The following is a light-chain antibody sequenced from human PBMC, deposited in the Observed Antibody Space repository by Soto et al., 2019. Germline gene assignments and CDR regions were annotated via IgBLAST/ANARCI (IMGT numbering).Light chain of an antibody. Sequence: QSALTQPPSVSGSPGQSVTISCTGTSSDVGSYSSVSWYQQPPGTAPKLMIYEVRNRPSGVPDRFSGSKSGNTASLTISGLQPEDEADYYCSSYTSSNTYLFGTGSKFTVL. CDR3: SSYTSSNTYL. CDR1: SSDVGSYSS. CDR2: EVR. J-gene: IGLJ1*01. V-gene: IGLV2-18*02.